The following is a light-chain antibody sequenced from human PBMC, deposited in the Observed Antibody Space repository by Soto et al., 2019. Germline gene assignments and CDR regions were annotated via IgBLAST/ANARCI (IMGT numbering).Light chain of an antibody. Sequence: QSVLTQPASVSGSPGQSITISCTGTSSDVGGYNYVSWYQQHPGKAPKLMIYEVSNRPSGVSNRFSGSKSGNTASLTISGLQAEDEADYFCGSYSSTATREVFGTGTKLTVL. CDR1: SSDVGGYNY. CDR3: GSYSSTATREV. V-gene: IGLV2-14*01. CDR2: EVS. J-gene: IGLJ1*01.